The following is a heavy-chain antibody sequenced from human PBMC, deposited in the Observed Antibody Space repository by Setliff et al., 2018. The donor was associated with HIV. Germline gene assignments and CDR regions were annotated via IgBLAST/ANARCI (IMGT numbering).Heavy chain of an antibody. V-gene: IGHV1-18*01. Sequence: ASVKVSCKASGYDFTAYAISWVRQAPGQGLEWMGRIGGDNADIKFAQSFQGGVTMTTDTSTNTAYLELTSLRSDDTAVYYCARYAASGTGWFDPWGQGTQVTAPQ. J-gene: IGHJ5*02. CDR1: GYDFTAYA. CDR2: IGGDNADI. CDR3: ARYAASGTGWFDP. D-gene: IGHD2-8*02.